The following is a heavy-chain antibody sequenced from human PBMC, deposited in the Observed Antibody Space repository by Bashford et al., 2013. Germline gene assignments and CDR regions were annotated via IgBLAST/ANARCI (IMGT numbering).Heavy chain of an antibody. J-gene: IGHJ4*02. Sequence: SETLSLTCTVSGGSISSGGYYWSWIRQHPGKGLEWIGYIYYSGSTYYNPSLKSRVTISVDTSKNQFSLKLSSVTAADTAVYYCARFEGNSSGWYYFDYWGQGTLVTVSS. CDR1: GGSISSGGYY. CDR3: ARFEGNSSGWYYFDY. V-gene: IGHV4-31*03. D-gene: IGHD6-19*01. CDR2: IYYSGST.